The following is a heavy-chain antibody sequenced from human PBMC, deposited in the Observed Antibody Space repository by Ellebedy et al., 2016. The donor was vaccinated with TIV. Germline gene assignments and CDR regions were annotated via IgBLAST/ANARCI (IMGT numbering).Heavy chain of an antibody. J-gene: IGHJ6*03. D-gene: IGHD6-6*01. CDR1: GFTFSSYW. Sequence: GESLKISXAASGFTFSSYWMHWVRQAPGKGLEWVAAIWYDGSNKDYADSVEGRFTISRDDSKNTLYLQMNSLRAEDTAVYYCAKLRRSSSSSNYYYYMDVWGKGTTVTVSS. CDR2: IWYDGSNK. CDR3: AKLRRSSSSSNYYYYMDV. V-gene: IGHV3-33*06.